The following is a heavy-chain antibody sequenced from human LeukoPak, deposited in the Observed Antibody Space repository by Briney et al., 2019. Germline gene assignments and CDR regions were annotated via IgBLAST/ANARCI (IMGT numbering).Heavy chain of an antibody. Sequence: GASVTVSCKASGYTFTGYYMHWVRQAPGQGLEWMGWINPNSGGTNYAQKFQGRVTMTRDTSISTAYMELSRLRSDDTAVYYCARDAYCSGGSCYNKPFDYWGQGTLVTVSS. V-gene: IGHV1-2*02. CDR3: ARDAYCSGGSCYNKPFDY. CDR1: GYTFTGYY. D-gene: IGHD2-15*01. J-gene: IGHJ4*02. CDR2: INPNSGGT.